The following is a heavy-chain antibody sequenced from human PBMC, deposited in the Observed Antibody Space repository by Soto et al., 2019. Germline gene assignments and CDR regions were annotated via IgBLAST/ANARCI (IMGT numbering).Heavy chain of an antibody. Sequence: QVQLVQSGAEVKKPGASVKVSCKASGYTFTSYAVHWVRQAPGQRLEWMGWINAGNGNTKYSQKFQGRVTITRDTSASTAYMELSSLRSEDTAVYYCARYSSSPRDWFDPWGQGTLVTVSS. V-gene: IGHV1-3*01. CDR3: ARYSSSPRDWFDP. D-gene: IGHD6-13*01. CDR2: INAGNGNT. CDR1: GYTFTSYA. J-gene: IGHJ5*02.